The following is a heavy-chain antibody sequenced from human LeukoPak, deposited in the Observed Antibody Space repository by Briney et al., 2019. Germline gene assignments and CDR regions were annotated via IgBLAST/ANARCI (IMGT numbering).Heavy chain of an antibody. CDR2: IKQHGSEK. J-gene: IGHJ6*03. CDR3: ARVDIVVVPAARVYYYYMDV. D-gene: IGHD2-2*03. CDR1: GFTVSSNY. V-gene: IGHV3-7*01. Sequence: GGSLRLSCAASGFTVSSNYMNWVRQAPGKGLEWAANIKQHGSEKYYVDSVKGRSTISRDNAKNSLYLQMNSLRAEDTAVYYCARVDIVVVPAARVYYYYMDVWGKGTTVTVSS.